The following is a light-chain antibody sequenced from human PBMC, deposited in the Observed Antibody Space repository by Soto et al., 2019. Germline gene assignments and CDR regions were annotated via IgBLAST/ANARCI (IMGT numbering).Light chain of an antibody. CDR2: EVS. Sequence: QSALTQPASVSGSPGQSITISCTGTSSDVGGYNYVSWYQQHPGKAPKLKIYEVSNRPSGGSDRFSGSKSGNTASLTISGLQAEDEADYYGSSFTSINTWVFGGGTKLTVL. J-gene: IGLJ3*02. CDR3: SSFTSINTWV. V-gene: IGLV2-14*01. CDR1: SSDVGGYNY.